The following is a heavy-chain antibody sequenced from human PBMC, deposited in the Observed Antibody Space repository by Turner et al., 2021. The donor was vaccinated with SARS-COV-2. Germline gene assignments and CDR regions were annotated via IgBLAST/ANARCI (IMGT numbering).Heavy chain of an antibody. D-gene: IGHD6-13*01. J-gene: IGHJ5*02. Sequence: QLQLQESGPGLVKPSETLSLPCTVSGGSISSSSYYWGWIRPPPGKGPEWSGRIYYSGSTYYNPSLKSRVTIAVDTSKNQFSLKLSSVTAEDTAVYYCARHWEVAAAAYLARFDPWGQGTLVTVSS. CDR2: IYYSGST. CDR1: GGSISSSSYY. CDR3: ARHWEVAAAAYLARFDP. V-gene: IGHV4-39*01.